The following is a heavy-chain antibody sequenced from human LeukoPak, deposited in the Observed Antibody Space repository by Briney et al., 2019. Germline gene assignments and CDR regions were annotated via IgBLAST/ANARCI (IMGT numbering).Heavy chain of an antibody. J-gene: IGHJ4*02. CDR3: ARDGDGDRGGIDY. V-gene: IGHV4-39*02. Sequence: SETLSLTCTVSGGSISSGSYYWGWIRQPPGKGLEWIGSIYYSGSTYYNPSLKSRVTISVDTSKNQFSLKLSSVTAADTAVYYCARDGDGDRGGIDYWGQGTLVTVSS. D-gene: IGHD5-24*01. CDR1: GGSISSGSYY. CDR2: IYYSGST.